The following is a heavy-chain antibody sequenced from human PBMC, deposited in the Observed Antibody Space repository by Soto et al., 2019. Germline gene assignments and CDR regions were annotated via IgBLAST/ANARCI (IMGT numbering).Heavy chain of an antibody. J-gene: IGHJ4*02. CDR3: AALGKVDY. Sequence: SETLSLTCTVSGGSISSYYWSWIRRPPGKGLEWIGYIYYTGSTNYNPSLKGRVTISVDTFKNQFSLKLTSVTAADTAVYYCAALGKVDYWGQGNLVTVSS. CDR2: IYYTGST. CDR1: GGSISSYY. V-gene: IGHV4-59*08.